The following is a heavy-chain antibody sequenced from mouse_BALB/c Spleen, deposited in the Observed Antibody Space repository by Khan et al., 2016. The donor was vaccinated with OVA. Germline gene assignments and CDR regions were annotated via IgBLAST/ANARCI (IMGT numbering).Heavy chain of an antibody. CDR2: INTYTGEP. D-gene: IGHD2-10*02. CDR3: ARKYGNYYAMDY. V-gene: IGHV9-3-1*01. CDR1: GYTFTNYG. J-gene: IGHJ4*01. Sequence: QIQLVQSGPELKKPGETVKISCKASGYTFTNYGMNWVKQAPGKGLKWMGWINTYTGEPTYADDFKGRFAFSLETSASTAYLQINNLKNEDTATYFCARKYGNYYAMDYWGQGISVTVSS.